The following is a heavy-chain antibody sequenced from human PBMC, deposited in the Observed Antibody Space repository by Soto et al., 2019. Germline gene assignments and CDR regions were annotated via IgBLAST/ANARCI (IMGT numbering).Heavy chain of an antibody. Sequence: SETLSLTCTVSGGSISSTSYYWGWVRQPPEKGLEWIGAISYGGSTYHNPPLRSRVTIFVDTSKSQFSLDLTSVTAADTAVYYCARHRRETGTYAQPLDYWGQGALVTVSS. CDR3: ARHRRETGTYAQPLDY. V-gene: IGHV4-39*01. CDR1: GGSISSTSYY. D-gene: IGHD1-1*01. CDR2: ISYGGST. J-gene: IGHJ4*02.